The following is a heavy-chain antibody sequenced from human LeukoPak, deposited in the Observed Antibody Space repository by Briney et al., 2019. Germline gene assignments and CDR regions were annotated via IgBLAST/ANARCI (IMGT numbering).Heavy chain of an antibody. CDR3: AMQQNSLFDY. D-gene: IGHD6-13*01. Sequence: ASVKVSCKASGYTFSGSYIHWVRQAPGQGLEWMGWIHPNSGVTKYAQKFQGRVTLTRDTSISTAYMELTRLTSYDTAVYYCAMQQNSLFDYWGQGTLVTVSS. CDR2: IHPNSGVT. CDR1: GYTFSGSY. J-gene: IGHJ4*02. V-gene: IGHV1-2*02.